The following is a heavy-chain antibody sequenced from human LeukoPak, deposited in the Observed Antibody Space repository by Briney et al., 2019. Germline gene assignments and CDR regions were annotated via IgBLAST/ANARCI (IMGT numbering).Heavy chain of an antibody. CDR2: MNSDGSST. D-gene: IGHD3-9*01. CDR3: AKDPNYDILTGYLDY. J-gene: IGHJ4*02. CDR1: DFTFSGYW. Sequence: GGSLRLSCAASDFTFSGYWMHWVRQAPGKGLVWVSRMNSDGSSTSYADSVKGRFTISRDNAKNTLYLQMNSLRAEDTAVYYCAKDPNYDILTGYLDYWGQGTLVTVSS. V-gene: IGHV3-74*01.